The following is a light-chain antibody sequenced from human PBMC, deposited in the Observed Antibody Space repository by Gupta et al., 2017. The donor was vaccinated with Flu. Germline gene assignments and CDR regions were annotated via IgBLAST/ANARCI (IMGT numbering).Light chain of an antibody. Sequence: IPMPPTPSSLSASVGDRDTITCQASQDMSNYLNWFQQKPGKAPKPLIYDASNLETGVPSRFSGSGSGTDLTLTISSLQPEDIATYYCQQYDNFPFTFGTGTKVEIK. V-gene: IGKV1-33*01. CDR3: QQYDNFPFT. CDR1: QDMSNY. J-gene: IGKJ4*01. CDR2: DAS.